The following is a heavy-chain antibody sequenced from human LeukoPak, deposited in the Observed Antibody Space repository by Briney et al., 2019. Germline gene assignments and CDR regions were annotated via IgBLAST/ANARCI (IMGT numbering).Heavy chain of an antibody. V-gene: IGHV3-49*04. CDR2: IRSKAYGGTT. CDR3: TRGYYYGSGSYMYGFDY. J-gene: IGHJ4*02. CDR1: GFTFGDYA. D-gene: IGHD3-10*01. Sequence: GGSLRLSCTASGFTFGDYAMSWVRQAQGKGLEWVGFIRSKAYGGTTEYAASVKGRFTISRDDSKSIAYLQMNSLKTEDTAVYYCTRGYYYGSGSYMYGFDYWGQGTLVTVSS.